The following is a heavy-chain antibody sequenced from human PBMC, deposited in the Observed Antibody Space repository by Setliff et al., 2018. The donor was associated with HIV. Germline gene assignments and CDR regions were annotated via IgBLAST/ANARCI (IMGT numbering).Heavy chain of an antibody. Sequence: SETLSLTCTVSAGSIRSSTYYWAWIRQPPGKGLEYIGNIYYTGSTHHNPSLESRVATSVDTSKNQFSLKLSSVTAADTAVYYCARIVRWELVATSTFFYYYMDVWGKGTTVTVSS. J-gene: IGHJ6*03. V-gene: IGHV4-39*01. CDR3: ARIVRWELVATSTFFYYYMDV. D-gene: IGHD1-26*01. CDR2: IYYTGST. CDR1: AGSIRSSTYY.